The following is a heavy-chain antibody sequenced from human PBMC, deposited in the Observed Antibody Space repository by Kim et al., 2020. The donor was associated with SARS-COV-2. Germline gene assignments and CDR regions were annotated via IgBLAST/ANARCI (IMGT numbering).Heavy chain of an antibody. CDR3: ARVGVLAVAGHDAFDI. J-gene: IGHJ3*02. CDR2: ISYDGSNK. D-gene: IGHD6-19*01. CDR1: GFTFSSYA. V-gene: IGHV3-30*04. Sequence: GGSLRLSCAASGFTFSSYAMHWVRQAPGKGLEWVAVISYDGSNKYYADSVKGRFTISRDNSKNTLYLQMNSLRAEDTAVYYCARVGVLAVAGHDAFDIWGQGTMVTVSS.